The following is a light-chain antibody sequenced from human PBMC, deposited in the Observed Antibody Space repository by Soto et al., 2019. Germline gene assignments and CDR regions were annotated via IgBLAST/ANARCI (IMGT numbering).Light chain of an antibody. CDR3: QQRSNWPPTWT. V-gene: IGKV3-11*01. Sequence: DIVLTQSPATLSLSPGERATLSCRASQSVSSYLAWYQHKPGQAPSLLIYDASKRATGIPARFSGSGSGTDFTLTISSLAPEDFAVYYCQQRSNWPPTWTFGQGTRVEIK. CDR1: QSVSSY. CDR2: DAS. J-gene: IGKJ1*01.